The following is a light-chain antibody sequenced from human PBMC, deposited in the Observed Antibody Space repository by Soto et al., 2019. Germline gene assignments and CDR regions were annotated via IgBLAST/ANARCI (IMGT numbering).Light chain of an antibody. V-gene: IGLV2-14*01. Sequence: QSALTQPASVSGSPGQAITISCTGTSSDVGDYNYVSWYQQHPGKDPKLMIYDVSNPPSGVSNRVSGSKSGNTASLTISGLQGEDEADYFCSSYTSSSALVFGGGTKVTV. CDR3: SSYTSSSALV. CDR1: SSDVGDYNY. J-gene: IGLJ2*01. CDR2: DVS.